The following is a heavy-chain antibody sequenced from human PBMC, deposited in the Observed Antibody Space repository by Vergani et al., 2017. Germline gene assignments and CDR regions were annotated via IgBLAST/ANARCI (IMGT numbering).Heavy chain of an antibody. D-gene: IGHD3-22*01. CDR1: GFTFSDYY. V-gene: IGHV3-11*01. J-gene: IGHJ6*02. CDR2: ISSSGSTI. CDR3: ARKHISNYYDSSGYYSMGYYYGMDV. Sequence: QVQLVESGGGLVKPGGSLRLSCAASGFTFSDYYMSWILQAPGKGLEWVSYISSSGSTIYYADSVKGRFTISRDNAKNSLYLQMNSLRAEDTAVYYCARKHISNYYDSSGYYSMGYYYGMDVWGQGTTVTVSS.